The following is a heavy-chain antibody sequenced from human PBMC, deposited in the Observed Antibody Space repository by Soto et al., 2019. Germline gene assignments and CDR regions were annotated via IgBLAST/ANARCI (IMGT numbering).Heavy chain of an antibody. J-gene: IGHJ5*02. CDR3: AHTEVWFGELWNWFDP. V-gene: IGHV2-5*02. D-gene: IGHD3-10*01. CDR1: GFSLSTSGVG. Sequence: QITLKESGPTLVKPTQTLTLTCTFSGFSLSTSGVGVGWIRQPPGKALEWLALIYWDDDKRYSPSLKSRLTITKDTSKNQVVITMTIKGPVDTATYYCAHTEVWFGELWNWFDPWGQGTLVTVSS. CDR2: IYWDDDK.